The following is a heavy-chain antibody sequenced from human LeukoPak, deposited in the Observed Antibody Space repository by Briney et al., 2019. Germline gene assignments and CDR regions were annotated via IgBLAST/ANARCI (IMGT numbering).Heavy chain of an antibody. D-gene: IGHD6-13*01. CDR3: TRDQPYRSSGPEY. V-gene: IGHV3-7*01. J-gene: IGHJ4*02. Sequence: GSLRLSCEASGFTFTTYWMSWVRQAPGKGLEWVAHIKQDATEKYYLSSVWGRFTISRDNAKNTLYLQMNSLRVDDTAVYYCTRDQPYRSSGPEYWGQGTLVTVSS. CDR2: IKQDATEK. CDR1: GFTFTTYW.